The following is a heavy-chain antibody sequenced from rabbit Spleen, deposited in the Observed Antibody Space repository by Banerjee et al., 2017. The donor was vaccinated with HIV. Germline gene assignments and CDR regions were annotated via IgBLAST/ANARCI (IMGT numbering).Heavy chain of an antibody. J-gene: IGHJ6*01. CDR1: GFSFSSSYY. CDR2: IYAGSSGTT. V-gene: IGHV1S40*01. Sequence: QSLEESGGGLVQPEGSLTLTCTASGFSFSSSYYMCWVRQAPGKGLEWIACIYAGSSGTTYYASWAKGRFTISKTSSTTVTLQMTSLTAADTATCFCARDAGTSFSTYGMDLWGPGTLVTVS. D-gene: IGHD8-1*01. CDR3: ARDAGTSFSTYGMDL.